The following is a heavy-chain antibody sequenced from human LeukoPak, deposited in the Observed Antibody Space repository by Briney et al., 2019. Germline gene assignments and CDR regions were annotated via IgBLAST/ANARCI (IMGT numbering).Heavy chain of an antibody. J-gene: IGHJ4*02. D-gene: IGHD2-2*01. CDR3: ARDQCSGPNCQVALDY. CDR1: GFTFSSYW. CDR2: VNSDGSRT. V-gene: IGHV3-74*01. Sequence: PGGSLRLSCAASGFTFSSYWMHWVRQGPGKGLVWVSRVNSDGSRTSYADSVKGRFTISRDNAKNTLYLQMNSLRAEDTAVYYCARDQCSGPNCQVALDYWGQGTLVTVSS.